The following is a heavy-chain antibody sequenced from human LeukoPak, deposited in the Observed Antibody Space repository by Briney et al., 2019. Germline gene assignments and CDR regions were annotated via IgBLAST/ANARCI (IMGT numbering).Heavy chain of an antibody. CDR2: ISGSGGST. J-gene: IGHJ4*02. CDR1: GFTFSSYA. D-gene: IGHD3-3*01. Sequence: GGSLRLSRAASGFTFSSYAMSWVRQAPGKGLEWVSAISGSGGSTYYADSVKGRFTISRDNSKNTLYLQMNSLRAEDTAVYYCAKTPIYDFWSGYYTGPCDYWGQGTLVTVSS. V-gene: IGHV3-23*01. CDR3: AKTPIYDFWSGYYTGPCDY.